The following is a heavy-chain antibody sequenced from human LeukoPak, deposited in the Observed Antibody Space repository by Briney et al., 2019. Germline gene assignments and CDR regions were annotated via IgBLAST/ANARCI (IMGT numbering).Heavy chain of an antibody. CDR1: GYSFTNYW. Sequence: GESLKISCKGSGYSFTNYWIGWVRQMPAKGLEWMGIINSGDSDTTYRPSFQGQVTNSADKSISTAYLKWRSLKASEPAMYYCARMYDIHCGGDCYTLDYWGQGTLVTVSS. CDR2: INSGDSDT. CDR3: ARMYDIHCGGDCYTLDY. D-gene: IGHD2-21*02. V-gene: IGHV5-51*01. J-gene: IGHJ4*02.